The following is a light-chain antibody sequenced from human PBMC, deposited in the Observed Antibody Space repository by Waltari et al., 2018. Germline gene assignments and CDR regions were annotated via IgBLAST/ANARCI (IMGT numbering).Light chain of an antibody. Sequence: DIVLTQSPGTLSLSPGESATLSCRSGQTLTSNFLAWYQQKPGQTPRLLIYGASSRATGIPDRFSGSGSGTDFTLTISRLEPEDSAVYSCQQYASSPLTFGGGTKVEI. CDR3: QQYASSPLT. J-gene: IGKJ4*01. V-gene: IGKV3-20*01. CDR1: QTLTSNF. CDR2: GAS.